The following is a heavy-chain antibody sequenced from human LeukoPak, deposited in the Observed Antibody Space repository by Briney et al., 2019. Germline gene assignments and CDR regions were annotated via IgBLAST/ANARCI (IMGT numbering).Heavy chain of an antibody. CDR2: ISGSGGTT. Sequence: GGSLRLSCAASGFTFSTYAMSWVRQAPGKGLEWVSGISGSGGTTYYADSVQGRFTISRDNSKKTVFLQMNSLRAEDTAVYYCAKDNPRSVGALDYWGQGTLVTVSS. J-gene: IGHJ4*02. V-gene: IGHV3-23*01. CDR3: AKDNPRSVGALDY. D-gene: IGHD1-26*01. CDR1: GFTFSTYA.